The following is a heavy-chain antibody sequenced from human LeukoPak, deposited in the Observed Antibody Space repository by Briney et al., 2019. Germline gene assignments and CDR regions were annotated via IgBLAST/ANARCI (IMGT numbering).Heavy chain of an antibody. D-gene: IGHD5-24*01. V-gene: IGHV4-4*09. CDR3: ALGAATITPYFDY. CDR2: IYTSGST. Sequence: SGTLSLTCTVSGGSISSYYWSWIRQPPGKGLEWIGYIYTSGSTNYNPSLKSRVTISVDTSKNQFSLKLSSVTAADTAVYYCALGAATITPYFDYWGQGTLVTVSS. J-gene: IGHJ4*02. CDR1: GGSISSYY.